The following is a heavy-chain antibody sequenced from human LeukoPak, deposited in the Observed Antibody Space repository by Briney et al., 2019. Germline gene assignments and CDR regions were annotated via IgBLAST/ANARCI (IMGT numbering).Heavy chain of an antibody. J-gene: IGHJ4*02. CDR3: AKSTPSRDGYNYDY. CDR2: ISGSGGST. D-gene: IGHD5-24*01. CDR1: GFPFSSYA. Sequence: GESLRLSCAASGFPFSSYAMSWVRQAPGKGLEWVSAISGSGGSTYYADSVKGRFTISRDNSKNTLYLQMNSLRAEDTAVYYCAKSTPSRDGYNYDYWGQGTLVTVSS. V-gene: IGHV3-23*01.